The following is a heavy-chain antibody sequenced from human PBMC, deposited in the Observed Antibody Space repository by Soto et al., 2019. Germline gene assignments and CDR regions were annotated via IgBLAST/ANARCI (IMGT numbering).Heavy chain of an antibody. V-gene: IGHV3-23*01. CDR2: ISGSGGST. Sequence: EVQLLASGGGLVQPGGSLRLSCAASGFTFSSYAMNWVRQAPGKGLEWVSVISGSGGSTYYADSVKGRFSISRDNSKNTLYLQMNSLRAEDTAVYDCARRGPGTYFAYWGQGTLVTVSS. J-gene: IGHJ4*02. CDR3: ARRGPGTYFAY. CDR1: GFTFSSYA. D-gene: IGHD6-13*01.